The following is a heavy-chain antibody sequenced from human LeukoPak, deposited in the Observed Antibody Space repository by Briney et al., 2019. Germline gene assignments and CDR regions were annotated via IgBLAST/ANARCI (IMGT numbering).Heavy chain of an antibody. D-gene: IGHD6-19*01. J-gene: IGHJ4*02. CDR3: AKAGIGVVGYFDY. Sequence: GGSLRLSCAASGFTFSSYAMSWVRQAPGKGLEWVSAISGSGGSTYYADSVKGRFTISRDNSKNTLYLQMNSLRDEDTALYYCAKAGIGVVGYFDYWGQGTLVTVSS. CDR1: GFTFSSYA. V-gene: IGHV3-23*01. CDR2: ISGSGGST.